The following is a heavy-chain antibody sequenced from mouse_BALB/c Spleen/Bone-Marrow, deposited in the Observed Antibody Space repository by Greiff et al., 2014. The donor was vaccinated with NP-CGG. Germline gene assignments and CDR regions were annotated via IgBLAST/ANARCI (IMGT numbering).Heavy chain of an antibody. CDR2: IYLGNSDT. V-gene: IGHV1-5*01. CDR3: TRRNYRYDGFAY. CDR1: GYSFTSYW. D-gene: IGHD2-14*01. J-gene: IGHJ3*01. Sequence: EVQLQQSGTVLARPGTSVKMSCKASGYSFTSYWMHWVKQRPGQGLEWIGVIYLGNSDTSYNQKFKGKAKLTAATSASTAYMELSSLTNEDSAVYYRTRRNYRYDGFAYWGQGTLVTVSA.